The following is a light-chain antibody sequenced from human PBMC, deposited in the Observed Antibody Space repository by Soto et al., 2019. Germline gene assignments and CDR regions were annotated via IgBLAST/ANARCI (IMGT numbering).Light chain of an antibody. CDR2: EAS. Sequence: EIVMTQSPATLSVSPGERATLSCRASQSVSSNLACYQQKPGQAPRLLIYEASNRATGIPARFSGGESGTDFTLTISNLEPEDFAVYYCQQRSDWPWTFGQGTKVDIK. CDR1: QSVSSN. CDR3: QQRSDWPWT. V-gene: IGKV3-11*01. J-gene: IGKJ1*01.